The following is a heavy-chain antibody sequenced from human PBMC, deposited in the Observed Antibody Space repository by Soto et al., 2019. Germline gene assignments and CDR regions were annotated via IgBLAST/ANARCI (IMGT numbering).Heavy chain of an antibody. CDR1: GFTFSSYW. Sequence: PGGSLRLSCAASGFTFSSYWMSWVRQAPGRGLEWVANIKQDGSQKYYVDAVKGRFTISRDNADNSLYLQMNTLRADDTAVYYCARVLYTTGWYPDYFDFGGQGAPVTVSS. V-gene: IGHV3-7*04. CDR2: IKQDGSQK. D-gene: IGHD6-13*01. CDR3: ARVLYTTGWYPDYFDF. J-gene: IGHJ4*02.